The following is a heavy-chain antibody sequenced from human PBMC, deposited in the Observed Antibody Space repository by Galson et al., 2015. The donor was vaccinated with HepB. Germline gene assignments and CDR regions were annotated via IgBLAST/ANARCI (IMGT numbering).Heavy chain of an antibody. CDR2: ISSSSTI. J-gene: IGHJ6*03. Sequence: SLRLSCAASGFTFSSYSMNWVRQAPGKGLEWVSYISSSSTIYYADSVKGRFTISRDNAKNSLYLQMNSLRAEDTAVYYCARLPGVYAAYYYYYYMDVWGKGTTVTVSS. D-gene: IGHD2-8*01. CDR3: ARLPGVYAAYYYYYYMDV. CDR1: GFTFSSYS. V-gene: IGHV3-48*01.